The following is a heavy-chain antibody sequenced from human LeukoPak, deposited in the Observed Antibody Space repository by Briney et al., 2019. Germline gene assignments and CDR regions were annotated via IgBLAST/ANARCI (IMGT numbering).Heavy chain of an antibody. Sequence: GGSLRLSCAASGFTFSDYYMSWIRQAPGKGLEWVSYISSSGSTIYYADSVKGRFTVSRDNAKNSLYLQMNSLRAEDTAGYYCASCRRWDGYKEWGQGTLVTVSS. D-gene: IGHD5-24*01. CDR2: ISSSGSTI. CDR3: ASCRRWDGYKE. CDR1: GFTFSDYY. V-gene: IGHV3-11*04. J-gene: IGHJ4*02.